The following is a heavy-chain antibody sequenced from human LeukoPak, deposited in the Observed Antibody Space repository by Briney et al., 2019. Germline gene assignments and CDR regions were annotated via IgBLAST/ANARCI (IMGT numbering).Heavy chain of an antibody. CDR1: GYTFDDFG. V-gene: IGHV1-8*02. D-gene: IGHD3-22*01. CDR2: MNPNSGNT. Sequence: ASVKVSCKASGYTFDDFGINWVRQATGQGLEWMGWMNPNSGNTGYAQKFQGRVTMTRDTSTSTVYMELSSLRSEDTAVYYCARDPGGYYDSSGYLTLDYWGQGTLVTVSS. CDR3: ARDPGGYYDSSGYLTLDY. J-gene: IGHJ4*02.